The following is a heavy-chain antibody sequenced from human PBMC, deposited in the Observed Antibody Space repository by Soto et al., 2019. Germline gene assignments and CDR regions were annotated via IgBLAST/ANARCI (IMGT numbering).Heavy chain of an antibody. V-gene: IGHV3-30-3*01. D-gene: IGHD1-1*01. CDR2: ISYDGSNK. J-gene: IGHJ4*02. CDR1: GFTFSSYA. CDR3: ASNWVAAFDY. Sequence: QVQLVESGGGVVQPGRSLRLSCAASGFTFSSYAMHWVRQAPGKGLEWVAVISYDGSNKYYADSVKGRFTISRDNSKNTLYLQMNSLRAVDTAVYYCASNWVAAFDYWGQGTLVTVSS.